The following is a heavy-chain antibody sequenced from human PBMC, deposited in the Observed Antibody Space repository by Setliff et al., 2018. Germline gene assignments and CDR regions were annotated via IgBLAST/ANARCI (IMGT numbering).Heavy chain of an antibody. V-gene: IGHV4-39*07. CDR1: GGSISSSSYY. J-gene: IGHJ6*02. CDR2: IYYSGST. CDR3: ARVGGYYYYYYGMDV. Sequence: SETLSLTCTVSGGSISSSSYYWGWIRQPPGKGLEWIGSIYYSGSTYYNPSPKSRVTISVDTSKNQFSLKLSSVTAADTAVYYCARVGGYYYYYYGMDVWGQGTTVTVSS.